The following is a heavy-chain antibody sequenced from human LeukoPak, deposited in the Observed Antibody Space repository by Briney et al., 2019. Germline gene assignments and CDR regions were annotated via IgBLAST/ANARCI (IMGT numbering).Heavy chain of an antibody. CDR3: AKTNVDYYDNSGPWGYY. Sequence: GGSLRLSCAASGFTFSSFGMHWVRQAPGKGLEWVAFIRYDENNKYYTDSVKGRFTISRDNSKNTLYLQMNSLRPEDTAMYYCAKTNVDYYDNSGPWGYYWGQGTLVTVSS. CDR2: IRYDENNK. V-gene: IGHV3-30*02. J-gene: IGHJ4*02. D-gene: IGHD3-22*01. CDR1: GFTFSSFG.